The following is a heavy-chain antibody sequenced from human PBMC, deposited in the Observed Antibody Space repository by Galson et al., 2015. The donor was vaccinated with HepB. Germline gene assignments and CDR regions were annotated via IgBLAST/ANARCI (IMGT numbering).Heavy chain of an antibody. D-gene: IGHD2-15*01. J-gene: IGHJ6*03. Sequence: SLRLSCAASGFTFSSYGMHWVRQAPGKGLEWVAVISYDGSNKYYADSVKGRFTISRDNSKNTLYLQMNSLRAEDTAVYYCAKELSVAYYYYYYYMDVWGKGTTVTVSS. CDR2: ISYDGSNK. CDR1: GFTFSSYG. CDR3: AKELSVAYYYYYYYMDV. V-gene: IGHV3-30*18.